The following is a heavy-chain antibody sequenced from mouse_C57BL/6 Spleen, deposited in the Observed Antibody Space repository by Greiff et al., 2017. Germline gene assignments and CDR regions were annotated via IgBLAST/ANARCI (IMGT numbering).Heavy chain of an antibody. Sequence: VQLQQSGAELARPGASVKLSCKASGYTFTSYGISWVKQRTGQGLEWIGEIYPRSGNTYYNEKFKGKATLTADKSSSTAYMEPRSLTSEDSAVYFCARGEDYYGSSPYWYFDVWGTGTTVTVSS. J-gene: IGHJ1*03. V-gene: IGHV1-81*01. CDR2: IYPRSGNT. CDR3: ARGEDYYGSSPYWYFDV. D-gene: IGHD1-1*01. CDR1: GYTFTSYG.